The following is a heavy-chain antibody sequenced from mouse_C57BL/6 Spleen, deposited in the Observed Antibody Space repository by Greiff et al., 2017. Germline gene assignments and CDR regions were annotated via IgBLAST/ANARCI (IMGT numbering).Heavy chain of an antibody. CDR3: ARRDYDYLYWYFDV. V-gene: IGHV5-6*01. J-gene: IGHJ1*03. CDR1: GFTFSSYG. CDR2: ISSGGSYT. Sequence: EVQLQQSGGDLVKPGGSLKLSCAASGFTFSSYGMSWVRQTPDKRLEWVATISSGGSYTYYPDSVKGRFTISRDNAKNTLYLQMSSLKSEDTAMYYCARRDYDYLYWYFDVWGTGTTVTVSS. D-gene: IGHD2-4*01.